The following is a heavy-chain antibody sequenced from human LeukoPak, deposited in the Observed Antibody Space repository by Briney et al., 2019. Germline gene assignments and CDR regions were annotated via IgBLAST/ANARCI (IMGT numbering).Heavy chain of an antibody. CDR1: GGTFSSYA. CDR3: ARADYSDQWFDP. D-gene: IGHD3-22*01. V-gene: IGHV1-8*02. J-gene: IGHJ5*02. CDR2: VNPSSGFT. Sequence: ASVKVSCKASGGTFSSYAISWVRQATGQGLEWMGWVNPSSGFTGYAQKFQGRVTLTRNTSISTAYMDLSSLRSEDTAVYYCARADYSDQWFDPWGQGTLVTVSS.